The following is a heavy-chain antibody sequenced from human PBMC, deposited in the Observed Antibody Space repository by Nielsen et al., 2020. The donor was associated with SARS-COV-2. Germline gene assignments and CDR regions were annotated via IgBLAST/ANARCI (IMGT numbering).Heavy chain of an antibody. Sequence: SETLSLTCTVSGGSISSYYWSWIRQPPGKGLEWIGSIPYSGSTNYNPSLKSRVTISVDTSNNQFSLKLSSVTAADTAVYYCARERLIYCGGDCYYFDYWGQGTLVTVSS. CDR2: IPYSGST. CDR1: GGSISSYY. J-gene: IGHJ4*02. CDR3: ARERLIYCGGDCYYFDY. D-gene: IGHD2-21*02. V-gene: IGHV4-59*13.